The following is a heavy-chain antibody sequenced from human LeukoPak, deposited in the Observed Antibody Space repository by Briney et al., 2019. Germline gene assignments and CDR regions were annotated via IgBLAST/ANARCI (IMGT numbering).Heavy chain of an antibody. CDR3: ARRMVRGVITSPFDY. D-gene: IGHD3-10*01. Sequence: GESLKISCKGSGYSFTSYWIGWVRPMPGKGLEWMGIIYPGDSDIRYSPSFQGQVTISADKSISTAYLQWSSLKASDTAMYYCARRMVRGVITSPFDYWGQGTLVTVSS. CDR1: GYSFTSYW. CDR2: IYPGDSDI. V-gene: IGHV5-51*01. J-gene: IGHJ4*02.